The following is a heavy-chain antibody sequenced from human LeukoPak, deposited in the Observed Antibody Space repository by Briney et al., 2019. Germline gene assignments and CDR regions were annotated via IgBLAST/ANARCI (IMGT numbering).Heavy chain of an antibody. J-gene: IGHJ4*02. CDR1: GGSISSSSYY. D-gene: IGHD5-24*01. Sequence: SETLSLTCTVSGGSISSSSYYWGWIRQPPGKGLEWIGSIYYSGSTYYNPSLKSRVTISVDTSKNQFSLKLSSVTAADTAVYYCARRGRWLRLGFDYWGQGTLVTVSS. CDR2: IYYSGST. V-gene: IGHV4-39*01. CDR3: ARRGRWLRLGFDY.